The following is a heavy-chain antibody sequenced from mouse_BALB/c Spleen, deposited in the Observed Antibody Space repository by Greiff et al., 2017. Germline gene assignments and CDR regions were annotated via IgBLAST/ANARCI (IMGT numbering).Heavy chain of an antibody. J-gene: IGHJ2*01. CDR3: ARSGSSGYLLDY. CDR1: GYSFTSYY. D-gene: IGHD3-1*01. CDR2: IDPFNGGT. V-gene: IGHV1S135*01. Sequence: EVQLQESGPELMKPGASVKISCKASGYSFTSYYMHWVKQSHGKSLEWIGYIDPFNGGTSYNQKFKGKATLTVDKSSSTAYMHLSSLTSEDSAVYYCARSGSSGYLLDYWGQGTTLTVSS.